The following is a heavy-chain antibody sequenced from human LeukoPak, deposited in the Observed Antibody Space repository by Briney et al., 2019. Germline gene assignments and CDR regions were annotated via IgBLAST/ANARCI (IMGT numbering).Heavy chain of an antibody. V-gene: IGHV4-59*01. Sequence: PSETLSLTCTVSGGSISSYYWSWIRQPPGKGLEWIGYIYYSGSTNYNPSLKSRVTISVDTSKNQFSLNLSSVTAADTAVYYCARDERSDTGGWHLGYWGQGTLVTVSS. D-gene: IGHD6-19*01. CDR1: GGSISSYY. CDR2: IYYSGST. CDR3: ARDERSDTGGWHLGY. J-gene: IGHJ4*02.